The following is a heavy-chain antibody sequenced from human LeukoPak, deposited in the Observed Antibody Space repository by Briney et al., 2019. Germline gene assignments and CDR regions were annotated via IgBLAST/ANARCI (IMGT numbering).Heavy chain of an antibody. Sequence: SETLSLTCTVSGGSISSSSYYWGWIRQPPGKGLEWIGSIYYSGGTYYNPSLKSRVTISIDTSKNQFSLKLSSVTAADTAVYYCARLTAPAAYDYWGQGALVTVSS. D-gene: IGHD2-2*01. J-gene: IGHJ4*02. CDR2: IYYSGGT. V-gene: IGHV4-39*07. CDR3: ARLTAPAAYDY. CDR1: GGSISSSSYY.